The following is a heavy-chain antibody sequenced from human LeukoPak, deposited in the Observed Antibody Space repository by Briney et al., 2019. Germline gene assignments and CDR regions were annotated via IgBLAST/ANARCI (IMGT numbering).Heavy chain of an antibody. CDR2: INHSGST. Sequence: PSETLSLTCAVYGGSFSGYYWSWIRQPPGKGLEWIGEINHSGSTNYNPSLKSRVTISVDTSKNQFSLKLSSVTAADTAVYYCARGGEWDSGYDEGLDYWGQGTLVTVSS. J-gene: IGHJ4*02. V-gene: IGHV4-34*01. D-gene: IGHD5-12*01. CDR3: ARGGEWDSGYDEGLDY. CDR1: GGSFSGYY.